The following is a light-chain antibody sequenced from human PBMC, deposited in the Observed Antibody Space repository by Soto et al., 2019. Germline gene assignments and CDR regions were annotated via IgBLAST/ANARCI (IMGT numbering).Light chain of an antibody. CDR1: SRDVGGNDY. CDR2: EVN. CDR3: SSYSATSTLV. J-gene: IGLJ1*01. V-gene: IGLV2-14*01. Sequence: QSALTQPASVSGSPGQSVTSSCTGASRDVGGNDYVSWYQQHPGKAPKLILYEVNNRPSGVSNHFSGYKSGNTASLIISGLQADDEADYYCSSYSATSTLVFGSGTKLPVL.